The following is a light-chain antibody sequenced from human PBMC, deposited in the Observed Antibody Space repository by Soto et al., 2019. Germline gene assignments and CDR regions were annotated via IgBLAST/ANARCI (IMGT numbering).Light chain of an antibody. V-gene: IGKV3-11*01. CDR1: QSVSSY. CDR2: DAS. J-gene: IGKJ1*01. Sequence: EIVLTQSPATLSLSPGERATLSCRASQSVSSYLAWYQQKPGQAPRLLIYDASSLESGVPSRFSGSGSGTEFALTISSLQPDDFATHYCQQYNSYSRTFGQGTKVEIK. CDR3: QQYNSYSRT.